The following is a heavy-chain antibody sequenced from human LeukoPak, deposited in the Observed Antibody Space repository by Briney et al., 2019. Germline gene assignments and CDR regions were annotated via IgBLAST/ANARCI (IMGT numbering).Heavy chain of an antibody. V-gene: IGHV3-30*02. CDR3: AKDFYWAFDY. CDR2: IRYDESDK. D-gene: IGHD2-8*02. CDR1: GFTVSSNY. Sequence: GGSLRLSCAASGFTVSSNYMHWVRQAPGMGLDWVAHIRYDESDKYYADSVKGRFTISRDISKNTVYLQMNSLRVEDTAVYYCAKDFYWAFDYWGQGTLVTVSS. J-gene: IGHJ4*02.